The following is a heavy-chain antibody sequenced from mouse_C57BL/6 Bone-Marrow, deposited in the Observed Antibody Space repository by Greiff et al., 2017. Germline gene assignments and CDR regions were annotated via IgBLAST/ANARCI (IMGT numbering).Heavy chain of an antibody. CDR1: GFNIKDDY. V-gene: IGHV14-4*01. J-gene: IGHJ2*01. Sequence: DVHLVESGAELVRPGASVKLSCTASGFNIKDDYIHWVKQRPEQGLEWIGWIDPEIGDTEYASKFQGKATITSDTSSNTAYLQLSSLTSEDTAVYYCSSFDGNYFDFGGQGTPLTVAS. CDR2: IDPEIGDT. D-gene: IGHD2-3*01. CDR3: SSFDGNYFDF.